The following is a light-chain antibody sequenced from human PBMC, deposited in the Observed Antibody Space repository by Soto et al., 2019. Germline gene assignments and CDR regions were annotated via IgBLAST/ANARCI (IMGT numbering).Light chain of an antibody. CDR3: QQYGNSPFT. CDR2: GAS. Sequence: EIVLTQSPGTLSLSPGERATLSCRASQSVSSSYLAWYQQKPGQAPRLLIYGASSSATGIPDRFSGSGSGTDFTFTISRLEPEDFPVYYCQQYGNSPFTFGPATKVDIK. J-gene: IGKJ3*01. CDR1: QSVSSSY. V-gene: IGKV3-20*01.